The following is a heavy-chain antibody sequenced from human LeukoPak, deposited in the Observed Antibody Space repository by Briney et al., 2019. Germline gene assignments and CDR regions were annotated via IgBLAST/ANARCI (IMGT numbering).Heavy chain of an antibody. D-gene: IGHD3-22*01. V-gene: IGHV3-7*01. CDR3: ARGLNQDDSSGYYYYMDV. J-gene: IGHJ6*03. CDR1: GFTFSSYW. Sequence: PGGSLRLSCAASGFTFSSYWMSWVRQAPGKGLEWVANIKQDGSEKYYVDSVKGRFTISRDNAKDSLYLQMNSLRAEDTAVYYCARGLNQDDSSGYYYYMDVWGKGTTVTVSS. CDR2: IKQDGSEK.